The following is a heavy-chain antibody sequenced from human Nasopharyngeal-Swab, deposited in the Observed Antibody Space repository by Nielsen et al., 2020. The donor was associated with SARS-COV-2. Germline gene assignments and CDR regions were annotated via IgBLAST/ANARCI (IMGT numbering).Heavy chain of an antibody. CDR1: GFTFSSYC. J-gene: IGHJ3*02. CDR3: AKDLPKYSSSWYGSSDAFDI. CDR2: ISYDGSNR. D-gene: IGHD6-13*01. V-gene: IGHV3-30*18. Sequence: SLKISCAASGFTFSSYCMHWVRQAPGKGLECGAVISYDGSNRYYAESVKGRFTISRDNSTNTLYLQMNSLRAEDTAVYYCAKDLPKYSSSWYGSSDAFDILGQGTMVTVSS.